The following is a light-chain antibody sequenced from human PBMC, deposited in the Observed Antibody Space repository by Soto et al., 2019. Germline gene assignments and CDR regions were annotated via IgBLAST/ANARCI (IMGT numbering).Light chain of an antibody. CDR1: SSDVGAFTS. J-gene: IGLJ2*01. CDR3: SSYSRSTTLVV. V-gene: IGLV2-14*03. Sequence: QSALTQPASVSGSPGQSITISCTGTSSDVGAFTSVSWYQQHPGKAPKLIIYDIIHRHSGVSDRFSGSKSVNTASLTISGIQPEDEATYHCSSYSRSTTLVVFGGGTKLTVL. CDR2: DII.